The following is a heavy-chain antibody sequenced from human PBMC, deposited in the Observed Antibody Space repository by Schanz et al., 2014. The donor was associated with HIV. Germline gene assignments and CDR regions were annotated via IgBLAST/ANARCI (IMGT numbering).Heavy chain of an antibody. CDR1: RFSFRGYG. CDR2: ISYDGSNK. CDR3: AKGRVSDSPLFDY. V-gene: IGHV3-30*18. Sequence: QVQLVESGGGVVQPGRSLILSCAASRFSFRGYGMHWVRQTPGKGLEWVAVISYDGSNKYYVDSVKGRFTISRDNSKNMLYLQMRSLRGQDTAVYFCAKGRVSDSPLFDYWGQGTLVTVSS. J-gene: IGHJ4*02.